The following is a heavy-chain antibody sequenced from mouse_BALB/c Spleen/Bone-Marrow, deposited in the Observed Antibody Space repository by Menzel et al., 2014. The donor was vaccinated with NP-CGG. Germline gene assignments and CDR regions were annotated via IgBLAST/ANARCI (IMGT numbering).Heavy chain of an antibody. J-gene: IGHJ4*01. D-gene: IGHD1-2*01. V-gene: IGHV3-8*02. CDR2: ISYSGST. CDR1: GDSITSGY. Sequence: EVKLVESGPSLVKPSQTLSLTCSVTGDSITSGYWNWIRKFPGNKLEYMGYISYSGSTYYNPSLKSRISITRDTSKNXYFLQVISVTTEDTATFYCARYKGFHWGMDYWGQGTSVTVSS. CDR3: ARYKGFHWGMDY.